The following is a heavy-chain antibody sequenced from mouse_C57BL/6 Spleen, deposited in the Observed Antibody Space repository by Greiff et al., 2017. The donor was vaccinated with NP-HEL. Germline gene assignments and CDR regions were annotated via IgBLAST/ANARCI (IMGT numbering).Heavy chain of an antibody. Sequence: EVKLVESGGGLVKPGGSLKLSCAASGFTFSDYGMHWVRQAPEKGLEWVAYISSGSSTIYYADTVKGRFTISRDNAKNTLFLQMTSLRSEDTAMSYCARPDYGISSVPFAYWGQGTLVTVSA. V-gene: IGHV5-17*01. CDR2: ISSGSSTI. CDR1: GFTFSDYG. J-gene: IGHJ3*01. D-gene: IGHD1-1*01. CDR3: ARPDYGISSVPFAY.